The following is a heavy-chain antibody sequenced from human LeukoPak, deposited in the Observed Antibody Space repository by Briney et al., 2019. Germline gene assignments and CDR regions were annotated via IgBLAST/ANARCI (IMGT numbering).Heavy chain of an antibody. CDR2: IGSDNNP. V-gene: IGHV3-23*01. CDR1: GFTFSGNA. D-gene: IGHD6-19*01. Sequence: PGGSLRLSCAASGFTFSGNAMNWVRQAPGKGLEWVSGIGSDNNPHYTDSVKGRFTISRDNSKNTLYLQMTNLRAADTAVYYCAKDLSRAVAADWFDPWDQGSLVTVSS. J-gene: IGHJ5*02. CDR3: AKDLSRAVAADWFDP.